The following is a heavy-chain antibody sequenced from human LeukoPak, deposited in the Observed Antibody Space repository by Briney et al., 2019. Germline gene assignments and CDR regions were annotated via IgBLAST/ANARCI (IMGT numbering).Heavy chain of an antibody. J-gene: IGHJ4*02. CDR2: IYSGGST. Sequence: GGSLRLSCAASGFTFSSYGMHWVRQAPGKGLEWVSVIYSGGSTYYADSVKGRFTISRDNSKNTLYLQMNSLRAEDTAVYYCASNLGRVKRGYSYGSFDYWGQGTLVTVSS. CDR1: GFTFSSYG. D-gene: IGHD5-18*01. CDR3: ASNLGRVKRGYSYGSFDY. V-gene: IGHV3-66*01.